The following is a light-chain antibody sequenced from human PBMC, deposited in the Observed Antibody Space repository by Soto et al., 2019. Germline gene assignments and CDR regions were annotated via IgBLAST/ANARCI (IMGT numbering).Light chain of an antibody. Sequence: EVVLTQSPATLSLSPGERATLSCRASQNVNRYLAWYQQKPGQAPILLIYDASNRATGIPCRFSGSGSGTDFTLTISSPEPEDFAVYYCQQRTNWPTLTFGGGTKVEIK. J-gene: IGKJ4*01. V-gene: IGKV3-11*01. CDR1: QNVNRY. CDR2: DAS. CDR3: QQRTNWPTLT.